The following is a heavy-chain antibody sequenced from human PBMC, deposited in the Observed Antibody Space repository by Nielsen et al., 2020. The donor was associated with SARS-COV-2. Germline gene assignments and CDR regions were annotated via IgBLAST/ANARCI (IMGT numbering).Heavy chain of an antibody. Sequence: SVKVSCKASEDTFGSYAISWVRQAPGQGLEWMGGIIPGLGTTKYAQKFQGRVTMTADTSTTTTYMELSTLTSEDTAVYFCARGVGSRYRVGLSLDSWGLGTEVTVSS. D-gene: IGHD6-19*01. CDR2: IIPGLGTT. J-gene: IGHJ4*02. CDR1: EDTFGSYA. V-gene: IGHV1-69*10. CDR3: ARGVGSRYRVGLSLDS.